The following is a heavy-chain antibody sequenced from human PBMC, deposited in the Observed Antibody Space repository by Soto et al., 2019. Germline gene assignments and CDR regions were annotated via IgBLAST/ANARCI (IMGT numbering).Heavy chain of an antibody. CDR3: AKDKFHWFGEYSAFGFDY. D-gene: IGHD3-10*01. Sequence: QVQLVESGGGVVQPGRSLRLSCAASGFTFSSYGMHWVRQAPGKGLEWVAVISYDGSNKYYADSVKGRFTISRDNSKNTLYLQMNSLRAEDTAVYYCAKDKFHWFGEYSAFGFDYWGQGTLVTVSS. J-gene: IGHJ4*02. CDR2: ISYDGSNK. CDR1: GFTFSSYG. V-gene: IGHV3-30*18.